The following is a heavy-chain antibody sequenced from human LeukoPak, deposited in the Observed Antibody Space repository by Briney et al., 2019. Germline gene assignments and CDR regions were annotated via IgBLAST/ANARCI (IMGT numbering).Heavy chain of an antibody. J-gene: IGHJ5*02. CDR3: ARRSPSQGWFDP. CDR1: GGSISSYY. V-gene: IGHV4-59*08. CDR2: IYYSGST. Sequence: PSETLSLTCTVSGGSISSYYWSWIRQPPGKGLEWIGYIYYSGSTNYNPSLKSRVTISVDTSKNQFSLKLSSVTAADTAVYYCARRSPSQGWFDPWGQGTLVTVSS.